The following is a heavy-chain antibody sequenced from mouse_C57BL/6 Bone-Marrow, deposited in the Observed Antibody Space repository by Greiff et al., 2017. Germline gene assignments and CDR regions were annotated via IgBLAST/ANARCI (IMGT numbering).Heavy chain of an antibody. Sequence: ESGPGLVKPSQSLSLTCSVTGYSITSGYYWNWIRQFPGNKLEWMGSISYDGSNNYNPSLKNRISITRDTSKNQFFLKWNPVTTEDTATYYCAREDYGSDYWGQGTTLTVSS. CDR3: AREDYGSDY. V-gene: IGHV3-6*02. CDR1: GYSITSGYY. CDR2: ISYDGSN. J-gene: IGHJ2*01. D-gene: IGHD1-1*01.